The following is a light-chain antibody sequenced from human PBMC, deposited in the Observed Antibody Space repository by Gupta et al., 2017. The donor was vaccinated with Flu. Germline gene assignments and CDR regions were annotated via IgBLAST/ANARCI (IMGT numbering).Light chain of an antibody. J-gene: IGLJ1*01. CDR3: SSYTSTNTFYV. CDR2: EVS. V-gene: IGLV2-14*01. CDR1: SSDVGRSNY. Sequence: QSALPQPASLSGSPGQSITISCTGTSSDVGRSNYVSWYQQHPGKAPKLVIYEVSNRPSGVSSRFSGSKSGNTASLTISGLEAEDESDYYCSSYTSTNTFYVFGTGTKVTVL.